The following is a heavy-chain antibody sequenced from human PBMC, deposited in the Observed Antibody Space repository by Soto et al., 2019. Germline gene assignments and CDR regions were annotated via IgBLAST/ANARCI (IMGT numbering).Heavy chain of an antibody. D-gene: IGHD1-1*01. V-gene: IGHV3-11*06. CDR3: VRSGDNYNLLDY. CDR1: GFTFSDHY. J-gene: IGHJ4*02. Sequence: LRLSCAASGFTFSDHYMSWIRQAPGKGLEWIGYSSNSGSFTRYADSVKGRFSISRDNAKNSLYLQINSLRGDDTAIYYCVRSGDNYNLLDYWGQGTPVTV. CDR2: SSNSGSFT.